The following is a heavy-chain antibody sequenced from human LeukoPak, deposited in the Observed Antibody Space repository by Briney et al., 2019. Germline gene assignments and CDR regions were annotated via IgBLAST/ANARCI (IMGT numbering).Heavy chain of an antibody. CDR3: AGHRESSGWYLALNAFDI. Sequence: GASVKVSCKASGYTFTSYDINWVRQATGQGLEWMGWINPNSGGTNYAQKFQGRVTITADESTSTAYMELSSLRSEDTAVYYCAGHRESSGWYLALNAFDIWGQGTMVTVSS. CDR2: INPNSGGT. J-gene: IGHJ3*02. V-gene: IGHV1-8*01. CDR1: GYTFTSYD. D-gene: IGHD6-19*01.